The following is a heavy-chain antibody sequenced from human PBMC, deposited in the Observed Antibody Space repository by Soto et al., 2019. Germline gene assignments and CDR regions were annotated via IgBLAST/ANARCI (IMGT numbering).Heavy chain of an antibody. J-gene: IGHJ4*02. CDR2: ISSSSSYI. CDR3: ARDRDDYVWGSYRYRFDY. Sequence: GGSLRLSCAASGFTFSSYSMNWVRQAPGKGLEWVSSISSSSSYIYYAGSVKGRFTISRDNAKNSLYLQMNSLRAEDTAVYYCARDRDDYVWGSYRYRFDYWGQGTLVTVSS. CDR1: GFTFSSYS. V-gene: IGHV3-21*01. D-gene: IGHD3-16*02.